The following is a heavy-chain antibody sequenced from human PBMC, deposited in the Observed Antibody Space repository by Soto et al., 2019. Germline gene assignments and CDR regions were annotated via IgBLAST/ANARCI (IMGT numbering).Heavy chain of an antibody. CDR2: IIPIFGTA. D-gene: IGHD3-3*01. CDR3: AREGGAIFGVVISHFDY. J-gene: IGHJ4*02. CDR1: GGTFSSYA. Sequence: ASVKVSCNASGGTFSSYAISWVRQAPGQGLEWMGGIIPIFGTANYAQKYQGRVTITADESTSTAYMELSSLRSEDTAVYYGAREGGAIFGVVISHFDYWGQGTLVTVSS. V-gene: IGHV1-69*13.